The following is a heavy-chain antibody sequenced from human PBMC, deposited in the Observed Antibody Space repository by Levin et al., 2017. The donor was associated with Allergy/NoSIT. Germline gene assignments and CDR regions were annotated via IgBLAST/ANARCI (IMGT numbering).Heavy chain of an antibody. CDR2: ISTHNGNT. Sequence: ASVKVSCKASGYTFKNYGISWVRQAPGQGLEWMGWISTHNGNTNYAQSFQGRVTMTTDTSTSTADMELRSLISDDTAVYYCARFVVTPVSYFYMDVWAKGPRSPSP. CDR1: GYTFKNYG. V-gene: IGHV1-18*01. J-gene: IGHJ6*03. D-gene: IGHD2-2*01. CDR3: ARFVVTPVSYFYMDV.